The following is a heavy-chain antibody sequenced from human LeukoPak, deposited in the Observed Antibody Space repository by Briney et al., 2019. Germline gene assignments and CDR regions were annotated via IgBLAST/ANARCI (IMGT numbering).Heavy chain of an antibody. D-gene: IGHD3-22*01. CDR1: GYTFTGYY. Sequence: ASVKVSCKASGYTFTGYYMHWVRQAPGQGLEWMGRINPNSGGTNYAQKFQGRVTMTRDTSISTAYMELSRLRSDDTAVYYCARGGTYYDSSGYYSSPHFDYWGQGTLSPSPQ. V-gene: IGHV1-2*06. CDR2: INPNSGGT. CDR3: ARGGTYYDSSGYYSSPHFDY. J-gene: IGHJ4*02.